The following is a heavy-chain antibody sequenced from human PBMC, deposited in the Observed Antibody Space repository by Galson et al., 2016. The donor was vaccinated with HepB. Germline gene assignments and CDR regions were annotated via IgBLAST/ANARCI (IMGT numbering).Heavy chain of an antibody. CDR2: INPSGGST. Sequence: SVKVSCKASEYSFTSYYMHWVRQAPGQGLEWMGIINPSGGSTSYAQNFQGRVTMTRDTSTSTVYMELSSLRSEDSAMYYCARGGATSIGGFGYWGQGTLVTVSS. CDR3: ARGGATSIGGFGY. D-gene: IGHD1-26*01. CDR1: EYSFTSYY. J-gene: IGHJ4*02. V-gene: IGHV1-46*01.